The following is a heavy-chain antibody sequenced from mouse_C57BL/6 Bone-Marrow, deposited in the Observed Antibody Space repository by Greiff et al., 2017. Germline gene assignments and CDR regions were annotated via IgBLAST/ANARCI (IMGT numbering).Heavy chain of an antibody. CDR2: INPNNGGT. V-gene: IGHV1-26*01. Sequence: EVQLQQSGPELVKPGASVKISCKASGYTFTDYYMNWVKQSHGKSLEWIGDINPNNGGTSYKQKFKGKATLTVDKASSTAYMELRSLTSEDSAVYYGATDYYYAMDYWGQGTSVTVSS. CDR1: GYTFTDYY. CDR3: ATDYYYAMDY. J-gene: IGHJ4*01.